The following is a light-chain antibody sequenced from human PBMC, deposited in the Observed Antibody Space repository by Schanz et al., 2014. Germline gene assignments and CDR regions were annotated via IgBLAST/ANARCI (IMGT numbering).Light chain of an antibody. CDR3: QQANSFPPT. Sequence: DIQMTQSPSSLSASVGDRVTITCRASQSISTYLNWYQQKPGKAPKLLIYGASSLQSGVPSRFSGSGSGTDFTLTISSLQLEDFATYYCQQANSFPPTFGPGTKVDIK. CDR1: QSISTY. V-gene: IGKV1-39*01. J-gene: IGKJ3*01. CDR2: GAS.